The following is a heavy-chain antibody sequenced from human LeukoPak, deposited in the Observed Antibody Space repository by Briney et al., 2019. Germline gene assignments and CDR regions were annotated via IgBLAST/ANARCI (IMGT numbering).Heavy chain of an antibody. V-gene: IGHV4-39*01. CDR3: ARGRGYCGSTSCYAYFDY. CDR2: IYYSGST. Sequence: SETLSLTCTVSGGSISSSSYYWGWIRQPPGKGLEWIGSIYYSGSTYYNPSLKSRVTISVDTSKNQFSLRLSSVTAADTAVYYCARGRGYCGSTSCYAYFDYWGQGTLVTVSS. CDR1: GGSISSSSYY. D-gene: IGHD2-2*01. J-gene: IGHJ4*02.